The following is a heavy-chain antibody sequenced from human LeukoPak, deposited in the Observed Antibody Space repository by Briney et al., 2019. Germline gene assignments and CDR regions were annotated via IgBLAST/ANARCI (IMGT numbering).Heavy chain of an antibody. V-gene: IGHV1-69*06. Sequence: SVTVSCTASGGTFSIYPITWVRQAPGQGLEWMGGIIPIFGTANYAQKFQGRVTIIADKSTSTTYMELSSLRFEDTAMYYCARMIEDYDMSTGDLYYYYMDVWGEGTTVTVSS. J-gene: IGHJ6*03. CDR1: GGTFSIYP. CDR3: ARMIEDYDMSTGDLYYYYMDV. D-gene: IGHD3-9*01. CDR2: IIPIFGTA.